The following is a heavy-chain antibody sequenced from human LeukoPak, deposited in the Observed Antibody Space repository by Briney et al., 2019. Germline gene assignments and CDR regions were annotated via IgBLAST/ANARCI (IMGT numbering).Heavy chain of an antibody. J-gene: IGHJ6*02. CDR2: ISSSGSTI. CDR3: ARGDQGSTDYYYGMDV. Sequence: EPGGSLRLSCAASGFTFSDYYMSWIRQAPGKGLEWVSYISSSGSTIYYADSVKGRFTISRDNAKNSLYLQMNSLRAEDMAVYYCARGDQGSTDYYYGMDVWGQGTTVTVSS. CDR1: GFTFSDYY. V-gene: IGHV3-11*01. D-gene: IGHD6-13*01.